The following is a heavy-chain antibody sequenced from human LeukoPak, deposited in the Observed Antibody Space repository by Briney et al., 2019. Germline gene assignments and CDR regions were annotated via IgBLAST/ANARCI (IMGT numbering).Heavy chain of an antibody. CDR3: ARELTDIVVVPAAIDPQYYFDY. Sequence: SETLSLTCTVSGGSISSGDYYWSWIRQPPGKGLEWNGYIYYSGSTNYNPSLKSRVTISVDTSKNQFSLKLSSVTAADTAVYYCARELTDIVVVPAAIDPQYYFDYWGQGTLVTVSS. V-gene: IGHV4-61*08. D-gene: IGHD2-2*01. CDR1: GGSISSGDYY. CDR2: IYYSGST. J-gene: IGHJ4*02.